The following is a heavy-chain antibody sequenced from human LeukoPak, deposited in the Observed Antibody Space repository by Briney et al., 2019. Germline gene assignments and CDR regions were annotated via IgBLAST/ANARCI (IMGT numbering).Heavy chain of an antibody. V-gene: IGHV4-31*03. CDR1: GGSISSGGYY. J-gene: IGHJ3*02. Sequence: SETLSLTCTVSGGSISSGGYYWSWIGQHPGKGLEWIGYIYYSGSTYYNPSLKSRVTISVDTSKNQFSLKLSSVTAADTAVYYCAREPYCGGDCLGVVVFDIWGQGTMVTVSS. CDR3: AREPYCGGDCLGVVVFDI. D-gene: IGHD2-21*02. CDR2: IYYSGST.